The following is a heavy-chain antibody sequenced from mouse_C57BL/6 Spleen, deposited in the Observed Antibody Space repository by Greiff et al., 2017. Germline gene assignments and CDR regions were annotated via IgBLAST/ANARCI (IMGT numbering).Heavy chain of an antibody. CDR1: GYAFSSSW. Sequence: VQRVESGPELVKPGASVKISCKASGYAFSSSWMNWVKQRPGKGLEWIGRIYPGDGDTNYNGKFKGKATLTADKSSSTAYMQLSSLTSEDSAVYFCARGAAQATFDYWGQGTTLTVSS. D-gene: IGHD3-2*02. J-gene: IGHJ2*01. CDR3: ARGAAQATFDY. CDR2: IYPGDGDT. V-gene: IGHV1-82*01.